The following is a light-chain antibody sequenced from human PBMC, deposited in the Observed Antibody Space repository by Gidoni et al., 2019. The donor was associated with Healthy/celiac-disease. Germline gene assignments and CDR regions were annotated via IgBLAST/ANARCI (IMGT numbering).Light chain of an antibody. CDR1: QSLLHSNGYNY. V-gene: IGKV2-28*01. J-gene: IGKJ2*02. CDR3: MQALQTPRT. Sequence: IVMTQSPLPLPVTPGEPASIPCRSSQSLLHSNGYNYLDWYLQKPGQSPQLLIYLGSNRASGVPDRFSGSGSGTDFTLKISRVEAEDVGVYYCMQALQTPRTFGQGTKLEIK. CDR2: LGS.